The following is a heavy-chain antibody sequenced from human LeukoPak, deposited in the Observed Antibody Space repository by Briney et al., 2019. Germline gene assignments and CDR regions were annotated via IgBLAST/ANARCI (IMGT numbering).Heavy chain of an antibody. CDR2: ISGSGGST. J-gene: IGHJ4*02. Sequence: TGGSLRLSCAASGFTFNNYCINWVRQAPGKGLEWVSGISGSGGSTYYADSVKGRFTISRDNSKNTLYLQMNSLRAEDTAVYHCAKAVTSGSGSPYPFDSWGQGTLVAVSS. V-gene: IGHV3-23*01. D-gene: IGHD3-10*01. CDR3: AKAVTSGSGSPYPFDS. CDR1: GFTFNNYC.